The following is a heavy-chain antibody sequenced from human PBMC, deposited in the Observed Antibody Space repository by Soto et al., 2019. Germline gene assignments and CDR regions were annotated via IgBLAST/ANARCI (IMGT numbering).Heavy chain of an antibody. CDR2: IYYSGST. Sequence: SETLSLTWTVCGGSISSYYWSWIRQPPGKGREWIGYIYYSGSTNYNPSLKSRFTISVDTSKTQFSLKLSSVTAAHTAVYYCARDSVWFADLLGCYYGMDVWGQGTTLTVSS. V-gene: IGHV4-59*01. CDR3: ARDSVWFADLLGCYYGMDV. CDR1: GGSISSYY. J-gene: IGHJ6*02. D-gene: IGHD3-10*01.